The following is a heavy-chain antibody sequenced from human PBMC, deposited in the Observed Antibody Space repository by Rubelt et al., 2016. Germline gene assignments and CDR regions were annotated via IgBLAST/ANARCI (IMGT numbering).Heavy chain of an antibody. D-gene: IGHD3-3*01. CDR1: GFTFKNHG. V-gene: IGHV3-48*04. CDR3: TKRHTILGVIIW. J-gene: IGHJ3*01. Sequence: GGGVVQPGRSLRLSCAVSGFTFKNHGMHWVRQAPGKGLECISYISTSSSTIYYADSVKGRFTISRDNAKNSVSLQMNSLRVEDTAVYYCTKRHTILGVIIWWGQGTMVTISS. CDR2: ISTSSSTI.